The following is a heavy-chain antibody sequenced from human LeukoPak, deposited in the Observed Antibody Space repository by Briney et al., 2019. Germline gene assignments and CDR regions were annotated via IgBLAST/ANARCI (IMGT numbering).Heavy chain of an antibody. CDR2: IIPIFGTA. V-gene: IGHV1-69*13. Sequence: SVKVSCTASGGTFSSYAISWVRQAPGQGLEWMGGIIPIFGTANYAQKFQGRVTITADESTSTAYMELSSLRSEDTAVYYCVREVGATHRSFGYWGQGTLVTVSS. CDR3: VREVGATHRSFGY. CDR1: GGTFSSYA. D-gene: IGHD1-26*01. J-gene: IGHJ4*02.